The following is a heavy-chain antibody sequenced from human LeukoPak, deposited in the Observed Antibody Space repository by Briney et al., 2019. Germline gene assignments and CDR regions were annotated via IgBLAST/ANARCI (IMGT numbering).Heavy chain of an antibody. V-gene: IGHV3-21*01. Sequence: GSLRLSFAAAGFTFSRSSMNWVRQTPGKGLEWVSSISGESKYIYYADSVTGRFTISRDNAKNSLYLQMNSLRAEDTAVYYCARGAVFQGNYDYWGQGTQVTVSS. CDR2: ISGESKYI. D-gene: IGHD5-24*01. CDR1: GFTFSRSS. J-gene: IGHJ4*02. CDR3: ARGAVFQGNYDY.